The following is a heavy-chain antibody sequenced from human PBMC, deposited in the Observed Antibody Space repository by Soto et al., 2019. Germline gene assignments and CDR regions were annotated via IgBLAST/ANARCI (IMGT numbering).Heavy chain of an antibody. D-gene: IGHD3-9*01. Sequence: GGSLKISCKGSGYSFTRYWIGLVRQMPGKGLEGVGGIYPGDSDPSYSPPVQGPGTISADQSTRNAYLQWSSLKASDTAMYYCARRADYDIFTGRFDYWGQGTLVTVSS. CDR1: GYSFTRYW. CDR3: ARRADYDIFTGRFDY. CDR2: IYPGDSDP. J-gene: IGHJ4*02. V-gene: IGHV5-51*01.